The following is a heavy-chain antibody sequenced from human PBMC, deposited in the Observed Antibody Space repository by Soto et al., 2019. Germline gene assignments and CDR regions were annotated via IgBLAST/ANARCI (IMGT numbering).Heavy chain of an antibody. J-gene: IGHJ4*02. Sequence: GGSLRLSCVASGFTFISSFMGWIRQAPGKGLEWVANINQDGGVTYYVDSVEGRFTISRDNTKDSLYLQMNSLRGEDAAIYYCARYYRGSGRYFFDYWGQGTPVTVSS. CDR2: INQDGGVT. CDR1: GFTFISSF. D-gene: IGHD6-19*01. CDR3: ARYYRGSGRYFFDY. V-gene: IGHV3-7*03.